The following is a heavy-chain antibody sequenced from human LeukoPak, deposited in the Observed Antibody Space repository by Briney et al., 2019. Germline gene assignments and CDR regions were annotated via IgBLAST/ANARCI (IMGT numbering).Heavy chain of an antibody. V-gene: IGHV4-59*08. D-gene: IGHD6-13*01. J-gene: IGHJ6*02. CDR1: GGSISSYY. CDR3: ARGSDSSSWPYYYYGMDV. CDR2: IYYSGST. Sequence: SETLSLTCTVSGGSISSYYWSWIRQPPGKGLEWIGYIYYSGSTNYNPSLKSRVTISVDTSKNQFSLKLGSVTAADTAVYYCARGSDSSSWPYYYYGMDVWGQGTTVTVSS.